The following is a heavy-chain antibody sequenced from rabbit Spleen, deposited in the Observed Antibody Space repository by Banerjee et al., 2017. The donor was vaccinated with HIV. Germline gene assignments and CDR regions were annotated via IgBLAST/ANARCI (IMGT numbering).Heavy chain of an antibody. CDR1: GFDFSSYG. D-gene: IGHD1-1*01. Sequence: QEQLVESGGGLVTPGGSLKLSCKASGFDFSSYGVSWVRQAPGKGLEWIGYIDPIFANTYYASWVNGRFTISSHNAQNTLYLQMTSLTAADTATYFCARTDSSRGAWFYFSLWGPGTLVTVS. CDR2: IDPIFANT. V-gene: IGHV1S47*01. CDR3: ARTDSSRGAWFYFSL. J-gene: IGHJ4*01.